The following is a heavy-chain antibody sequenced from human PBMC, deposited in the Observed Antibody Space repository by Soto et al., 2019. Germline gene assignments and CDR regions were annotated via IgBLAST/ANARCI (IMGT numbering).Heavy chain of an antibody. Sequence: QVQLQQWGAGLLKPSESLSLTCAVYGGSFSAYYWTWIRQPPGKGLEGIGEINHGGSTYYHPSLSSRVTISVDTSKNQFSLKLSSVTAADTAVYYCASQVKGIAMMDYWGQGTLVTVSS. CDR3: ASQVKGIAMMDY. J-gene: IGHJ4*02. D-gene: IGHD6-13*01. CDR2: INHGGST. CDR1: GGSFSAYY. V-gene: IGHV4-34*01.